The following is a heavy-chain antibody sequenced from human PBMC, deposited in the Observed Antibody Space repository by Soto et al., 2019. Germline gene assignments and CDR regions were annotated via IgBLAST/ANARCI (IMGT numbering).Heavy chain of an antibody. J-gene: IGHJ6*02. CDR3: ARVGSSNYGMDV. Sequence: QLQLQESGPGLVKPSETLSLTCTVSGGSISSSSYYWGWIRQPPGKGLEWIGSIYYSGSTYYNPSLKSRXXIXVXXSKNQFSLKLSSVTAADTAVYYCARVGSSNYGMDVWGQGTTVTVSS. CDR2: IYYSGST. V-gene: IGHV4-39*01. D-gene: IGHD6-13*01. CDR1: GGSISSSSYY.